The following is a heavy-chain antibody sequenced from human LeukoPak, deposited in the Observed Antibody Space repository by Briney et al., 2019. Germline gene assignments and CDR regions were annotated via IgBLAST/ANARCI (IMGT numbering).Heavy chain of an antibody. CDR1: GFTFSTFA. CDR2: IFPGGGEI. CDR3: ATYRQVLLPFES. V-gene: IGHV3-23*01. D-gene: IGHD2-8*02. J-gene: IGHJ4*02. Sequence: GGSLRLSCAASGFTFSTFAMIWVRQPPGKGLEWVSSIFPGGGEIHYADSVRGRFTISRDNSKSTLSLQMNSLRAEDTAIYYCATYRQVLLPFESWGQGTLVTVSS.